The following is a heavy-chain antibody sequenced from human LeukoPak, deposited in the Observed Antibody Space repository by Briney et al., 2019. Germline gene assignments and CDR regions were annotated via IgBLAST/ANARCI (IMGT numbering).Heavy chain of an antibody. J-gene: IGHJ6*03. V-gene: IGHV4-61*02. D-gene: IGHD3-16*01. CDR3: ARETSQKGAHYMDV. Sequence: SETLSLTCTVSGGSISSGSYYWSWIRQPAGKGLEWIGRIYTSGSTNYNPSLKSRVTISVDTSKNQFSLKLRSVTAADTAVYYCARETSQKGAHYMDVWGKGTTVTISS. CDR2: IYTSGST. CDR1: GGSISSGSYY.